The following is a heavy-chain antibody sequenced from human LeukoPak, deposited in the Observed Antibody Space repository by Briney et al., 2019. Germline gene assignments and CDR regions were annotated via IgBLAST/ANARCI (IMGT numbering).Heavy chain of an antibody. D-gene: IGHD2-15*01. V-gene: IGHV3-74*01. CDR3: ARDQIYCSGGYCYFDY. Sequence: GGSLRLSCAASGFTFRSYWMHWVRQAPGKGLVWVSRINIDGSSTSYADSVKGRFTISRDNAKNTLYLQMNSLRVEDSAVYYCARDQIYCSGGYCYFDYWGQGTLVTVSS. J-gene: IGHJ4*02. CDR2: INIDGSST. CDR1: GFTFRSYW.